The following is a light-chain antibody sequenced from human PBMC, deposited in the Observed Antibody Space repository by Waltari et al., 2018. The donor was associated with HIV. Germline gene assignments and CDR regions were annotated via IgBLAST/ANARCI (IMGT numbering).Light chain of an antibody. Sequence: QSALTQPASVSGSPGQSITISCTGISSDVGSYNLVSWYQQNPGKAPKLIIYEGNKPPSGLSNRFSGSKSGNKASLTISGLQAEDESDYYCCSYAGSTTFVFGGGTKLTVL. V-gene: IGLV2-23*03. CDR1: SSDVGSYNL. CDR3: CSYAGSTTFV. J-gene: IGLJ3*02. CDR2: EGN.